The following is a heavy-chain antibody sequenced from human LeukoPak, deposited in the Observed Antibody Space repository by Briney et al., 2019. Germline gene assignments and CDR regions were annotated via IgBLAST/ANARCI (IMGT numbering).Heavy chain of an antibody. CDR3: ARDAFRGLIIKVVYHMDV. Sequence: ASVKVSCKASGYTFTDYFLHWVRQAPGQGPEWMGRMNPNTGGTNYAQKFQGRVTMTSDTSISTAYMDLSRLKSDDTAVYYCARDAFRGLIIKVVYHMDVWGKGTTVTVSS. V-gene: IGHV1-2*06. CDR1: GYTFTDYF. D-gene: IGHD3-10*01. J-gene: IGHJ6*03. CDR2: MNPNTGGT.